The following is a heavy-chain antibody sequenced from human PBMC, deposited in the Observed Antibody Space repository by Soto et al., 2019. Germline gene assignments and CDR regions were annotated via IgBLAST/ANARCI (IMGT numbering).Heavy chain of an antibody. J-gene: IGHJ4*02. CDR1: GYTFANYD. Sequence: ASVKVSCKASGYTFANYDVNWLRQAAGQGLEWMGWMSPSSGDTGYAQKFQGRVTMTRDTSINTAYVELSSLRSEDTALYYCARGVDAGVDYWGQGTQVTVSS. CDR2: MSPSSGDT. D-gene: IGHD3-10*01. CDR3: ARGVDAGVDY. V-gene: IGHV1-8*01.